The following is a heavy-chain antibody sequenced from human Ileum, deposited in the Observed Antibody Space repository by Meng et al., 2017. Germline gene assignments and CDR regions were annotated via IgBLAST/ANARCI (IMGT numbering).Heavy chain of an antibody. V-gene: IGHV4-59*01. CDR1: GVSISSYY. J-gene: IGHJ5*02. CDR2: IYYRGRT. CDR3: ARAYYYGSGMGFDP. D-gene: IGHD3-10*01. Sequence: SETLSLTCAVSGVSISSYYWTWIRQPPGKGLEWIGYIYYRGRTTYNPSLKSRVTISIDTSKNDFSLKLSSVTAADTAVYYCARAYYYGSGMGFDPWGQGNLVNGAS.